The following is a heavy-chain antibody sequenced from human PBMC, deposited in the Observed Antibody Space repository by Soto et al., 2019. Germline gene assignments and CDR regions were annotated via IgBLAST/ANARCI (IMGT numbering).Heavy chain of an antibody. CDR1: GYTFTNYY. J-gene: IGHJ4*02. CDR3: VRDYGILTAYQYYFDY. Sequence: QVHLVQSGADVKKPGASVKVSCKASGYTFTNYYMHWVRQAPGQGLEWMGIINPSGGSTTYAQRFQGRFTITRDTSTSKVYIELNSLRSEDTAVYYCVRDYGILTAYQYYFDYWGQGTLVTVSS. V-gene: IGHV1-46*01. D-gene: IGHD3-9*01. CDR2: INPSGGST.